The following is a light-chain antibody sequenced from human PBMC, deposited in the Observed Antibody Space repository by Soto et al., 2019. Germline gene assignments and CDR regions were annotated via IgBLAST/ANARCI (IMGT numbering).Light chain of an antibody. CDR1: SSDIGGYNY. J-gene: IGLJ2*01. Sequence: QSALTQPASVSGSPGQSITISCTGTSSDIGGYNYVSWYQQYPGKAPKLIIYAVTDRPSGVADRFSGSKSGDTASLTISGLQAEDEAHYYCSSFTSSTTLLFGGGTKVTVL. V-gene: IGLV2-14*01. CDR3: SSFTSSTTLL. CDR2: AVT.